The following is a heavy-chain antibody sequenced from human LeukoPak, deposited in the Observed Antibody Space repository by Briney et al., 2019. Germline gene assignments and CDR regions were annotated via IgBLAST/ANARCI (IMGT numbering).Heavy chain of an antibody. D-gene: IGHD2-15*01. CDR3: ARDGMRKVANIGDY. Sequence: SGTLSLTCAVSGGSISSSNWWSWVRQPPGKGLEWIGEIYHSGSTNYNPSLKSRVTISVDKSKNQFSLKLSSVTAADTAVYYCARDGMRKVANIGDYWGQGTLVTVSS. CDR1: GGSISSSNW. V-gene: IGHV4-4*02. J-gene: IGHJ4*02. CDR2: IYHSGST.